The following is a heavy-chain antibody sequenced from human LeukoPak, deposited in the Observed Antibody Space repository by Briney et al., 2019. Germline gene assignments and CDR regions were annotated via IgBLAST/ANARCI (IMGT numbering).Heavy chain of an antibody. CDR2: IRSKANSYAK. V-gene: IGHV3-73*01. Sequence: PGGSLRLSCAASGFTFSGSTMHWVRQASGKGLEWVGRIRSKANSYAKGYAASVKGRFTISRDDSKNTAYLQMNSLKTEDAAVYYCSSGLYGDYDYTFHSWGQGTLVTVSS. CDR3: SSGLYGDYDYTFHS. CDR1: GFTFSGST. J-gene: IGHJ4*02. D-gene: IGHD4-17*01.